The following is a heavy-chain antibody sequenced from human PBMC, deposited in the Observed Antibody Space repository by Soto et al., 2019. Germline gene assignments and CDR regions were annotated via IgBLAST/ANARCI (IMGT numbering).Heavy chain of an antibody. CDR3: AHRPPPGRDY. Sequence: SGPTLVNPTQTLTLTCTFSGFSLSTIGLGVAWIRQPPGKDLEWLALIYWNDDKRYSPSLKSRLTITKNTSKNQVVLTMTNMDPTDTATYFCAHRPPPGRDYWGQGTLVTVSS. J-gene: IGHJ4*02. CDR1: GFSLSTIGLG. V-gene: IGHV2-5*01. CDR2: IYWNDDK.